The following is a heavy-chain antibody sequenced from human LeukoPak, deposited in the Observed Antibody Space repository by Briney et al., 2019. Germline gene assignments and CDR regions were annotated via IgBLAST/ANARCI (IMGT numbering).Heavy chain of an antibody. CDR2: ISGSGDST. CDR3: AKDKNWSPHYFDY. V-gene: IGHV3-23*01. Sequence: GGSLRLSCAASGFTFSTFGMSWVRQAPGKGLEWVSSISGSGDSTYYADSVKGRFTISRDNSKNTLYLQMNSLRAEDTAIYYCAKDKNWSPHYFDYWGQGTLVTVSS. CDR1: GFTFSTFG. D-gene: IGHD1-1*01. J-gene: IGHJ4*02.